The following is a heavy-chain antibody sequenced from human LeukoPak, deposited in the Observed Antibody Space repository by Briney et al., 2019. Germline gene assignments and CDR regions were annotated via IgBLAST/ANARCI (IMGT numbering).Heavy chain of an antibody. CDR3: ARAIYYDSSGGTFDI. CDR1: GGSFSGYY. J-gene: IGHJ3*02. V-gene: IGHV4-34*01. D-gene: IGHD3-22*01. CDR2: INHSGST. Sequence: PSETLSLTCAVYGGSFSGYYWSWIRQPPGKGLEWIGEINHSGSTNYNPSLKSRVTISVDTSKNQFSLKLSSVTAADTAVYYCARAIYYDSSGGTFDIWGQGTMVTVSS.